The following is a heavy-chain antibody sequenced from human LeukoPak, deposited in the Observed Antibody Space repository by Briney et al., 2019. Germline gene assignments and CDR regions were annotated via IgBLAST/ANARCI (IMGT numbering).Heavy chain of an antibody. CDR2: ISSSSSYL. Sequence: GGSLRLSCAASGFTVSSNYMSWVRQAPGKGLEWVSSISSSSSYLYHADSLKGRFTISRDNAKNSLYLQMNSLRAEDTAVYYCVRDGWNDDYWGQGTLVTVSS. CDR3: VRDGWNDDY. D-gene: IGHD1-1*01. J-gene: IGHJ4*02. CDR1: GFTVSSNY. V-gene: IGHV3-21*01.